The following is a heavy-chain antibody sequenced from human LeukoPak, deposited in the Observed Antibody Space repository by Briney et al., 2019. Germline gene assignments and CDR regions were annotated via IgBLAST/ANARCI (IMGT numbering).Heavy chain of an antibody. D-gene: IGHD3-16*01. J-gene: IGHJ4*02. CDR3: ARGRWASPAD. CDR2: MYSGGST. Sequence: SGGSLRLSCAASGFTVISNYMSWVRQAPGKGLEWVSVMYSGGSTYYADSVRGRFTISRDNSKNTLYLQMNSLRAEHTAVYYCARGRWASPADWGQGTLVTVSS. V-gene: IGHV3-53*01. CDR1: GFTVISNY.